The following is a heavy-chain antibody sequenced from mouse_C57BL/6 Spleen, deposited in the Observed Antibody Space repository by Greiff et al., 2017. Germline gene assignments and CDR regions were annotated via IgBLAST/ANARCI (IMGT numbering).Heavy chain of an antibody. D-gene: IGHD1-1*01. V-gene: IGHV1-82*01. J-gene: IGHJ1*03. Sequence: QVQLQQSGPELVKPGASVKISCKASGYAFSSSWMNWVKQRPGKGLEWIGRIYPGDGDTNYNGKFKGKATLTADKSSSTAYMQLSSLTSEDSAVYFCADGSSPYWYFDVWGTGTTVTVSS. CDR3: ADGSSPYWYFDV. CDR1: GYAFSSSW. CDR2: IYPGDGDT.